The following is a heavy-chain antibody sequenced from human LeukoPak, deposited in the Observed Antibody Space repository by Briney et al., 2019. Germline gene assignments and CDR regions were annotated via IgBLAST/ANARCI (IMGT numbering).Heavy chain of an antibody. CDR2: ISSSSSYI. D-gene: IGHD3-3*01. V-gene: IGHV3-21*01. Sequence: GGSLRLSCAASGFTFSSYSMNWVRQAPGKGLEWVSSISSSSSYIYYADSVKGRFTISRDNAKNSLYLQMNSLRAEDTAVYYCARDYRALTYYDFWRGYPYFDYWGQGTLVTVSS. CDR3: ARDYRALTYYDFWRGYPYFDY. CDR1: GFTFSSYS. J-gene: IGHJ4*02.